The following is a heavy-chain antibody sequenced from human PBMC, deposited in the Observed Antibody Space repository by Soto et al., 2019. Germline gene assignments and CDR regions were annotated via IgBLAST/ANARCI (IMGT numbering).Heavy chain of an antibody. CDR2: ISPYNGNT. J-gene: IGHJ6*02. Sequence: ASVKVSCKASGYTFTSYGISWVRQAPGQGLEWKGRISPYNGNTNYAQKLQGRVTMTTDTSTSTAYLELRSLRSDDTAVYYCARDRDYYGSGSYYIVRYYYYYGMDVWGQGTTVTVSS. CDR3: ARDRDYYGSGSYYIVRYYYYYGMDV. CDR1: GYTFTSYG. D-gene: IGHD3-10*01. V-gene: IGHV1-18*01.